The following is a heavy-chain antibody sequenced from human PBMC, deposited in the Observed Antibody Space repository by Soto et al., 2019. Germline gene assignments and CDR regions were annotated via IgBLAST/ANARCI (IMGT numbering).Heavy chain of an antibody. V-gene: IGHV4-59*01. CDR3: ARVGLERLIFAY. J-gene: IGHJ4*02. Sequence: PSETLSLSCTVSGGSITSYYWSWIRQLPGKGLEWIGYIYYSGSTNYNPSLKSRVTISLDTSKNQFSLKLNSVTAADTAVYYCARVGLERLIFAYWGQGTLVTVS. CDR1: GGSITSYY. CDR2: IYYSGST. D-gene: IGHD1-1*01.